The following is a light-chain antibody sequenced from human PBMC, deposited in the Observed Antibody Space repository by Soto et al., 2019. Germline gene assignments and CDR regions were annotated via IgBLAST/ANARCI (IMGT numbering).Light chain of an antibody. CDR2: DAS. V-gene: IGKV1-5*01. J-gene: IGKJ1*01. Sequence: DIRMTQSPSTLSGSVGDRVTITCRASQTISSWLAWYQQKPGKAPKLLIYDASSLESGVPSRFSGSGSGTEFTLTISSLQPDDFATYYCQQYNSYSLTFGQGTKV. CDR1: QTISSW. CDR3: QQYNSYSLT.